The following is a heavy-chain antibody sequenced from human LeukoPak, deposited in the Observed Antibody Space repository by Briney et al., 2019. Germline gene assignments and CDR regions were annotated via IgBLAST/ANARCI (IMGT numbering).Heavy chain of an antibody. V-gene: IGHV1-2*02. CDR1: GYTLTGYY. CDR2: IIPDSGGT. CDR3: ARGYSSGSSYYFDY. J-gene: IGHJ4*02. Sequence: ASVKVSCKASGYTLTGYYMHWMRQAPGQGLEWMGWIIPDSGGTYYAQEFQGRVTMTRDTSISTAYMELSRLRPDDTAVYYCARGYSSGSSYYFDYWGQGTLVTVSS. D-gene: IGHD6-19*01.